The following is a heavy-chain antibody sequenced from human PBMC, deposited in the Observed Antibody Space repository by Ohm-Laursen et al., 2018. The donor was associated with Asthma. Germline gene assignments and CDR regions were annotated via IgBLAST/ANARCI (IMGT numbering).Heavy chain of an antibody. Sequence: SLRLSCAATGFTFSNYNMIWVRQAPGKGLDWVSSITTGSSTIYYADSVRGRFTISRDNSRNTLYLHMYSLRAEDTAVYYCARDEYYYDSSGYSGGAFDIWGQGTMVTVSS. D-gene: IGHD3-22*01. CDR2: ITTGSSTI. J-gene: IGHJ3*02. V-gene: IGHV3-48*01. CDR3: ARDEYYYDSSGYSGGAFDI. CDR1: GFTFSNYN.